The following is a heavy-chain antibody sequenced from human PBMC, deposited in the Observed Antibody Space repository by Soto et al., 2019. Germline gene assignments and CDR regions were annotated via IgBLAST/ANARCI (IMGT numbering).Heavy chain of an antibody. CDR1: GYIFTAYS. Sequence: QVQLVHSGAELKKPGASVKVSCKASGYIFTAYSMHWVRQAPGQGLEWMGWINPNSGGAIYAQKFQGRVTMTMDTSITTAYMELTSLTSDDTAVYYCAREASAVLAVDYWGQVTLVTVSS. CDR2: INPNSGGA. J-gene: IGHJ4*02. CDR3: AREASAVLAVDY. D-gene: IGHD6-13*01. V-gene: IGHV1-2*02.